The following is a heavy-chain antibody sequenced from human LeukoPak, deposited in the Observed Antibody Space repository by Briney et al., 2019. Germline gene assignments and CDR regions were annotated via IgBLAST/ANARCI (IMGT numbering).Heavy chain of an antibody. V-gene: IGHV3-23*01. CDR1: GFTLSSYA. CDR2: TSSSDAGT. D-gene: IGHD2-15*01. J-gene: IGHJ6*03. Sequence: GGSLRLSCAASGFTLSSYAMSWVRQAPGNGLEWVSATSSSDAGTYYAESVRGRFTISSDNSRNTLFLQMNSLRAEDTAVYYCAKAAGQERRGFCSGGSCHIPPWYYYYMDVWGKGTTVTVSS. CDR3: AKAAGQERRGFCSGGSCHIPPWYYYYMDV.